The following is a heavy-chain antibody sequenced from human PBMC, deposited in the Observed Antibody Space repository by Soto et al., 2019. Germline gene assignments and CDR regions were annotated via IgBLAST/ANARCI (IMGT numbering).Heavy chain of an antibody. V-gene: IGHV1-8*01. J-gene: IGHJ4*02. CDR3: ARGVRSLTRYYFDY. CDR2: MNPSSGNT. Sequence: QVQLVQSGAEVKKPGASVKVSCKASGYTFTSYGINWVRQATGQGLEWMGWMNPSSGNTGYAQKFQGRVTMTRNTSISTAYMELTSLRSDDTAVYYCARGVRSLTRYYFDYWGQGILVTVSS. D-gene: IGHD2-15*01. CDR1: GYTFTSYG.